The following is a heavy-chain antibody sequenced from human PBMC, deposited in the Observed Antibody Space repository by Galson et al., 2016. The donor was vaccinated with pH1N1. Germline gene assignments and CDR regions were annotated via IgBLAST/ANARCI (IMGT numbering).Heavy chain of an antibody. J-gene: IGHJ5*02. D-gene: IGHD2/OR15-2a*01. CDR1: GYPFSSHD. CDR3: TRGLLQYYYSDVHHPTRCEP. Sequence: SVKVSCKVSGYPFSSHDINWVRQATGQGLEWMGWMNPNSGNAGYAQRFQGRVNFTRNISISTAYMELSSLRSEDTAVYFCTRGLLQYYYSDVHHPTRCEPGGQGPLVPASS. V-gene: IGHV1-8*03. CDR2: MNPNSGNA.